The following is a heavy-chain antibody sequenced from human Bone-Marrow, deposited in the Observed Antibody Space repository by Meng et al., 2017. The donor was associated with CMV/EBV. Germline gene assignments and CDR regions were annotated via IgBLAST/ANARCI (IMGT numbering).Heavy chain of an antibody. Sequence: SETLSLTCTVSGGSVSSGSYYWSWIRQPPGKGLEWIGYIYYSGSTNYNPSLKSRVTISVDTSKNQFSLKLSSVTAADTAVYYCARQVRLLGRDIWGQGTMVTVSS. J-gene: IGHJ3*02. D-gene: IGHD5-12*01. V-gene: IGHV4-61*01. CDR1: GGSVSSGSYY. CDR3: ARQVRLLGRDI. CDR2: IYYSGST.